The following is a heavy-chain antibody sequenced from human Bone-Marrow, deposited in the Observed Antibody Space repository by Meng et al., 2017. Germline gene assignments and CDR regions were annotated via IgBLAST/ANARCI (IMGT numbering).Heavy chain of an antibody. CDR3: SVGELLPTWFDP. CDR2: FYYSGST. D-gene: IGHD1-26*01. CDR1: GGSISSSSYY. V-gene: IGHV4-39*01. Sequence: QLQLQESGPGLGKPSETLSLTCTVSGGSISSSSYYWGWIRQPPGKGREWIGSFYYSGSTFSNPSLKNRVTISVDTSKNQFSLKLSSVTAADTAVYYCSVGELLPTWFDPWGQGTLVTVSS. J-gene: IGHJ5*02.